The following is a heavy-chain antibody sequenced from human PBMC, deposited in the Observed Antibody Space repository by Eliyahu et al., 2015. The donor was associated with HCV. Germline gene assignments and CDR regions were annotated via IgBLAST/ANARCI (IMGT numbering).Heavy chain of an antibody. D-gene: IGHD6-19*01. CDR3: ASGGGGIAVAGTGGWFDP. Sequence: QVQLQESGPGLVKPSEALSLTCTVSGGXITTYXWSWIRQPPGKGLGWIGYIHYXGSTNYNPSLKSRVTISVDTSKNQFSLNLTSVTAADTAVYYCASGGGGIAVAGTGGWFDPWGQGTLVTVSS. V-gene: IGHV4-59*01. CDR1: GGXITTYX. J-gene: IGHJ5*02. CDR2: IHYXGST.